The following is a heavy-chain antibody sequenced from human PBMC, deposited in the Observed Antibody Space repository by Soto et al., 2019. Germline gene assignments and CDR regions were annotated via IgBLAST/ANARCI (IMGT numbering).Heavy chain of an antibody. CDR2: ISYAGSNK. CDR1: GFTFSSYA. D-gene: IGHD2-21*01. J-gene: IGHJ4*02. CDR3: ARDYSPWVPASYYFDF. Sequence: QVQLVESGGGVVQPGRSLRLSCAASGFTFSSYAMHWVRQAPGKGLEWVAVISYAGSNKYYADSVKGRFTISRDNSKNTLYLQMNSLRAEDTAVYYCARDYSPWVPASYYFDFWGQGTLVTVSS. V-gene: IGHV3-30-3*01.